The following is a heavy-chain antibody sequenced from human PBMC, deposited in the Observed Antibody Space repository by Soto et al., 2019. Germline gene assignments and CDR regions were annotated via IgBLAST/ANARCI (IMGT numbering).Heavy chain of an antibody. Sequence: SGPTLVNPTQTLTLTCTFSGFSLSTSGMCVSWIRQPPGKALEWLARIDWDDDKYYSTSLKTRLTISKDTSKNQVVLTMTNMDPVDTATSYCARNWLVGEGETTWGQGTLVTVSS. CDR1: GFSLSTSGMC. CDR3: ARNWLVGEGETT. V-gene: IGHV2-70*11. J-gene: IGHJ4*02. D-gene: IGHD3-10*01. CDR2: IDWDDDK.